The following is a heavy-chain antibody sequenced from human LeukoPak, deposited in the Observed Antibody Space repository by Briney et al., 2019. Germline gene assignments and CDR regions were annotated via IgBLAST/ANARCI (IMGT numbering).Heavy chain of an antibody. CDR1: GFSFSGYG. CDR3: AKVTYDYVWGSYEN. J-gene: IGHJ4*02. Sequence: GGSLRLSCAASGFSFSGYGMNWVRQAPGKRLEWVSAISGSGDSTYYADSVKGRFTISRDNSKNTLYLQMNSLRAEDTAVYYCAKVTYDYVWGSYENWGQGALVTVSS. CDR2: ISGSGDST. D-gene: IGHD3-16*01. V-gene: IGHV3-23*01.